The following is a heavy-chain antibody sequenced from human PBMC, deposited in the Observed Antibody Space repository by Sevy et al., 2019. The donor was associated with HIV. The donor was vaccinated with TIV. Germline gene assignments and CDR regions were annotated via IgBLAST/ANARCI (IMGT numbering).Heavy chain of an antibody. Sequence: GGSLRLSCAASRFTFSLYGMHWARQAPGKGLEWVALISKDGSNKYYADSVKGRFTVSRDNSNNTLYLQLDSLGPEDTAMYYCAKSMDTVTTLDYWGPGTLVTVSS. CDR3: AKSMDTVTTLDY. V-gene: IGHV3-30*18. D-gene: IGHD4-17*01. CDR1: RFTFSLYG. CDR2: ISKDGSNK. J-gene: IGHJ4*02.